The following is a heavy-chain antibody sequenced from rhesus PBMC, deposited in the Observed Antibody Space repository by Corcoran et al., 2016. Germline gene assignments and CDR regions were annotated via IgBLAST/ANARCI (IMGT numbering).Heavy chain of an antibody. CDR1: GGSIRSSYYY. V-gene: IGHV4-122*02. Sequence: QVQLQESGPGLVKPSETLSLTCAVSGGSIRSSYYYWSWIRQAPGKGLEWIGYISYSGITSYNPSLKSRVTSSRDTSKNQFSLKLSSVTAADTAVYYCARRLSSAFDYWGQGVLVTVSS. J-gene: IGHJ4*01. D-gene: IGHD6-31*01. CDR3: ARRLSSAFDY. CDR2: ISYSGIT.